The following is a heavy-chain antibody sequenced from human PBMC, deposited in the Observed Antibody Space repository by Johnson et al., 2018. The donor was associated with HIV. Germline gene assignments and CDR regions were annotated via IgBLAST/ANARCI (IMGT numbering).Heavy chain of an antibody. CDR2: ISYDGSNK. Sequence: QVQLVESGGGVVQPGRSLRLSCAASRFTFSNFAMHWVRQAPGKGLEWVVVISYDGSNKYFADSVKGRFTISRDNSKNSLYLQMNSLRAEDTAVYYCARQLGSEAFDIWGQGTMVIVSS. CDR3: ARQLGSEAFDI. V-gene: IGHV3-30*04. J-gene: IGHJ3*02. D-gene: IGHD7-27*01. CDR1: RFTFSNFA.